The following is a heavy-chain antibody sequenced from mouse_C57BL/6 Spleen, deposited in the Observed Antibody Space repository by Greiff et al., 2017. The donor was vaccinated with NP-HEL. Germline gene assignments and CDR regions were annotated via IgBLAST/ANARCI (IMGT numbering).Heavy chain of an antibody. V-gene: IGHV1-82*01. CDR2: IYPGDGDT. CDR1: GYAFSSSW. D-gene: IGHD1-1*01. J-gene: IGHJ3*01. CDR3: AREKYGSSYGFAY. Sequence: VQLQQSGPELVKPGASVKISCKASGYAFSSSWMNWVKQRPGKGLEWIGRIYPGDGDTNYNGKFKGKATLTADKSSSTAYMQLSSLTSEDSAVYFCAREKYGSSYGFAYWGQGTLVTVSA.